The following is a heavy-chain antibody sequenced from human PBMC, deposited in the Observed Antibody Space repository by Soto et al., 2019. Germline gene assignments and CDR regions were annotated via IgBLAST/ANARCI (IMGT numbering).Heavy chain of an antibody. CDR3: ARNSGYEKTYYYYGMDV. CDR2: ISSSGSTI. D-gene: IGHD5-12*01. J-gene: IGHJ6*02. Sequence: LRLSCAASGFTFSDYYMSWIRQAPGKGLEWVSYISSSGSTIYYADSVKGRFTISRDNAKNSLYLQMNSLRAEDTAVYYCARNSGYEKTYYYYGMDVWGQGTTVTVSS. V-gene: IGHV3-11*01. CDR1: GFTFSDYY.